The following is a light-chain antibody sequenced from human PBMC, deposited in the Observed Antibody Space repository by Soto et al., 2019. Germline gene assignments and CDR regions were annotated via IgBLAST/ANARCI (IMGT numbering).Light chain of an antibody. J-gene: IGLJ1*01. CDR3: SSFAGTKGV. CDR1: SSDIGAYNY. V-gene: IGLV2-8*01. CDR2: EVT. Sequence: QSALTQPPSASGSPGQSVTISCTGTSSDIGAYNYVSWYQQHPGKAPKLMIYEVTKRPSGVPDRFSGSKSDNTASLTVSGLQAEDEADYYRSSFAGTKGVFGTGTKLTVL.